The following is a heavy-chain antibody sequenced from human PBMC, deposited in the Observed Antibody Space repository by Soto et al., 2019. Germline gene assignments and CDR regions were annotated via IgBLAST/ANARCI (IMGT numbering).Heavy chain of an antibody. CDR3: TRDYCTNCVCYSYSYYGMDV. CDR1: GFTFGDYA. J-gene: IGHJ6*02. D-gene: IGHD2-8*01. V-gene: IGHV3-49*04. Sequence: GGYLRLSCTASGFTFGDYAMSWVRQAPGKGLEWVGFIRSKAYGGTTEYAASVKGRFTISRDDSKSIAYLQMNSLKTEDTAVYYCTRDYCTNCVCYSYSYYGMDVCGQGTTVTVSS. CDR2: IRSKAYGGTT.